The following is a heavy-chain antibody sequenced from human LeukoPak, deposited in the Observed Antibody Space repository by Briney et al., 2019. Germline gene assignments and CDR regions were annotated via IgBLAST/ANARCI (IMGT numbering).Heavy chain of an antibody. CDR1: GGSISSYY. V-gene: IGHV4-59*01. CDR2: IYYSEST. D-gene: IGHD3-16*01. Sequence: SETLSLTCTVSGGSISSYYWSWIRQPPGKRLEWIGYIYYSESTNYNPSLKSRVTISLDTSKSQFSLKLRSVTAADTVVYYCARVYNKRGLASYYYYFDFWGKGTTVTVSS. J-gene: IGHJ6*03. CDR3: ARVYNKRGLASYYYYFDF.